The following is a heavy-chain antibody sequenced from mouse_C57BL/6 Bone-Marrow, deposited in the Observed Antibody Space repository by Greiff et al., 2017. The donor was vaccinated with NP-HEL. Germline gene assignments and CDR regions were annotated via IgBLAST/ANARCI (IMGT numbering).Heavy chain of an antibody. CDR2: IDPSDSYT. D-gene: IGHD2-3*01. CDR1: GYTFTSYW. Sequence: QVQLQQSGAELVMPGASVKLSCKASGYTFTSYWMHWVKQRPGQGLEWIGEIDPSDSYTNYNQKFKGKSTLTVDKSSSTAYMQLSSLTSEDSAVYYCARGLLRGFDYWGQGTTLTVSS. J-gene: IGHJ2*01. V-gene: IGHV1-69*01. CDR3: ARGLLRGFDY.